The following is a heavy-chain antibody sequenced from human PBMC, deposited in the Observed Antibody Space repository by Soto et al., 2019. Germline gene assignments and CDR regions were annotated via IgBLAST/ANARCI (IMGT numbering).Heavy chain of an antibody. CDR2: ISHDGGNK. CDR3: AKDWGIAVAAH. CDR1: GFTFSSTG. V-gene: IGHV3-30*18. Sequence: QVQLAESGGGVVQPGGALRLSCAASGFTFSSTGMHWVRQAPGKGLEWVAVISHDGGNKYYGDSVKGRFTISRDNSKNTLYLQMNSLRADDTAVYYCAKDWGIAVAAHWGQGTLVTVSS. J-gene: IGHJ4*02. D-gene: IGHD6-19*01.